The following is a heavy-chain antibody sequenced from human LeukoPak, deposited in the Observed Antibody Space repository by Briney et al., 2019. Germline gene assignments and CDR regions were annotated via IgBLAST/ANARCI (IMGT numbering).Heavy chain of an antibody. V-gene: IGHV4-61*02. CDR2: IYTSGST. Sequence: PSETLSLTCTVSGGSISSGSYYWSWIRQPAGKGLEWIGRIYTSGSTYYNPSLKSRVTISVDTSKNQFSLKLSSVTAADTAVFYCARHGIRYYSDSSGPIDYWGQGTLVTVSS. D-gene: IGHD3-22*01. CDR3: ARHGIRYYSDSSGPIDY. J-gene: IGHJ4*02. CDR1: GGSISSGSYY.